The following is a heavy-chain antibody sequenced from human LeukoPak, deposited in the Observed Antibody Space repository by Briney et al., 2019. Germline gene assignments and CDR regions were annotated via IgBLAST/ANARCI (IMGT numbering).Heavy chain of an antibody. CDR2: ISGSGGST. Sequence: GGSLRLSCAASGFTFSSYAMSWVRQAPGKGLEWVSAISGSGGSTYYADSVKGRFTISRDNSKNTLYLQMNSLRAEDTAVYYCAESDCSSTSCPLYYGMDVWGQGTTVTVSS. CDR3: AESDCSSTSCPLYYGMDV. CDR1: GFTFSSYA. V-gene: IGHV3-23*01. J-gene: IGHJ6*02. D-gene: IGHD2-2*01.